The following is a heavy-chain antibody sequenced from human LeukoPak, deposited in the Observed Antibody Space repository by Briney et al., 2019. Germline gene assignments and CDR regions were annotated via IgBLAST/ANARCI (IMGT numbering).Heavy chain of an antibody. V-gene: IGHV4-34*01. CDR3: ARGGRELYSSSWYTRIHNWFDP. CDR1: GGSFSGYY. J-gene: IGHJ5*02. D-gene: IGHD6-13*01. CDR2: INHSGST. Sequence: SETLSLTCAVYGGSFSGYYWSWIRQPPGKGLEWIGEINHSGSTNYNPSLKSRVTISVDTSKNQFSLKLSSVTAADTAVYYCARGGRELYSSSWYTRIHNWFDPWGQGTLVTVSS.